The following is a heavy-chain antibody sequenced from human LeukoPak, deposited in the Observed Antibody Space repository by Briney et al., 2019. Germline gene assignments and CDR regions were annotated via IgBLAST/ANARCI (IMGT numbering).Heavy chain of an antibody. D-gene: IGHD3-10*01. CDR3: ARAKPKNMVRGLIMRRESRYYFDY. V-gene: IGHV3-53*01. CDR2: IYTGGAT. Sequence: PGGSLNLSLQASGLPFSGNYWSWFRQAPGKGLEWVSVIYTGGATYYADSVKGRFTISRDNSKSTLYIQMNSLRAEDTAVYYCARAKPKNMVRGLIMRRESRYYFDYWGQGTLVTVSS. J-gene: IGHJ4*02. CDR1: GLPFSGNY.